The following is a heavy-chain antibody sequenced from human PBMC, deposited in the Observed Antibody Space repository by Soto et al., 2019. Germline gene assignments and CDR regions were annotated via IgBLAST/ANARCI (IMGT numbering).Heavy chain of an antibody. CDR1: GGTFSSYA. CDR2: IIPIFVAA. CDR3: ASGGLSSSSSDYYYGMDV. V-gene: IGHV1-69*13. J-gene: IGHJ6*02. Sequence: ASVKVSCKASGGTFSSYAISWVRQAPGQGLEWMGGIIPIFVAANYAQKFQGRVTITADESTSTAYMELSSLRSEDTAVYYCASGGLSSSSSDYYYGMDVWGQGTTVTVSS. D-gene: IGHD6-6*01.